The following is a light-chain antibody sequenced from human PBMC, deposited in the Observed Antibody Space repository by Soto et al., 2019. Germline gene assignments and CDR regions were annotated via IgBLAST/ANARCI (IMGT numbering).Light chain of an antibody. CDR3: AAWDDSLNGYV. CDR1: SSNIGSNT. CDR2: ANN. V-gene: IGLV1-44*01. J-gene: IGLJ1*01. Sequence: QSVLTQPPSASGTPGQRVSISCCGSSSNIGSNTVNWYQQLPGTAPKLLIHANNQRPSGVPDRFSGSKSGTSASLAISWLQSEEADYYCAAWDDSLNGYVFGTGTKVTVL.